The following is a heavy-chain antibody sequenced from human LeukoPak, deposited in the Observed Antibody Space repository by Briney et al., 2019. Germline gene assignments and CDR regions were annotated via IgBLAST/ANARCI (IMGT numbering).Heavy chain of an antibody. V-gene: IGHV3-23*01. CDR2: ISGSGGST. CDR3: AKDGQYYYDSSGYYFFDY. Sequence: GGSLRLSCAASGFTFSSYAMSWVRQAPGTGLEWVSAISGSGGSTYYADSVKGRFTISGDNSKNTLYLQMNSLRAEDTAVYYCAKDGQYYYDSSGYYFFDYWGQGTLVTVSS. CDR1: GFTFSSYA. D-gene: IGHD3-22*01. J-gene: IGHJ4*02.